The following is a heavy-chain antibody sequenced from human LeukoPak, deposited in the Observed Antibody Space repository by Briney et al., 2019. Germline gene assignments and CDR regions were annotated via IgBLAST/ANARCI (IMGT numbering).Heavy chain of an antibody. Sequence: GGSLRLSCAASGFTFSSYWMSWVRQAPGKGLEWVASIKQDGSEKYYVDSVKGRFTISRDNAKNSLYLQMNSLRAEDTAVYYCARDELPVGSGWYPDAFDIWGQGTMVTVSS. CDR2: IKQDGSEK. CDR1: GFTFSSYW. J-gene: IGHJ3*02. D-gene: IGHD6-19*01. V-gene: IGHV3-7*01. CDR3: ARDELPVGSGWYPDAFDI.